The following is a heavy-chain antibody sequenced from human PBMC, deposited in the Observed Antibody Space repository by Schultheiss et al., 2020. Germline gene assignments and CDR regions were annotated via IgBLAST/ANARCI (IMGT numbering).Heavy chain of an antibody. V-gene: IGHV3-23*01. CDR1: GLTLSSTA. CDR2: TNDDGRT. CDR3: AKEIINMNIGGSGDY. J-gene: IGHJ4*01. Sequence: GGSLRLSCAASGLTLSSTAMSWVRQSPGKGLEWVSATNDDGRTYYADSVRGRFTISRDNSNNMVYLQMNSLRAEDTAVYFCAKEIINMNIGGSGDYWGQGSLVTVSS. D-gene: IGHD3-22*01.